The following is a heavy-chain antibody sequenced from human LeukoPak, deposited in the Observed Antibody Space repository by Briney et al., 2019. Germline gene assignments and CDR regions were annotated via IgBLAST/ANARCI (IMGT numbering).Heavy chain of an antibody. V-gene: IGHV4-61*02. CDR1: GGSISSCCYY. CDR2: IYTSGST. J-gene: IGHJ6*03. CDR3: ARGDLAAAGTATVYYMDV. Sequence: SETLSLTCTVSGGSISSCCYYWSWIRQPAGKGLEWIVRIYTSGSTNYNPTLKSRVTISVDTSKNQFSLKLSSVAPADTAVYYCARGDLAAAGTATVYYMDVWGKGTTVTVSS. D-gene: IGHD6-13*01.